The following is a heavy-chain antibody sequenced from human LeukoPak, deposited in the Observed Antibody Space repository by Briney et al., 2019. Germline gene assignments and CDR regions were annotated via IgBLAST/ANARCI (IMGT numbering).Heavy chain of an antibody. J-gene: IGHJ5*02. CDR1: GFTFNDYY. CDR3: ATDGAGFDT. V-gene: IGHV3-11*01. Sequence: PGGSLRLSCAASGFTFNDYYMSWIRQAPGKGLEWLSYINIGGTNTHYADPVKGRFTISRDNAKKSLYLEMNNLRAEDTAVYYCATDGAGFDTWGQGVLVTVSS. CDR2: INIGGTNT.